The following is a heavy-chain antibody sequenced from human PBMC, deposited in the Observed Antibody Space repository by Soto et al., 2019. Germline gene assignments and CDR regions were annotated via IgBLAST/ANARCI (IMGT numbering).Heavy chain of an antibody. D-gene: IGHD3-22*01. J-gene: IGHJ3*01. CDR3: ASRGGNDDSGGKMVDV. Sequence: EVQLTESGGGLVQPGGSLRLSCTASGFTFSNYAMNWVRQDPGKGLEWVSYISSSSTTIYYADSVKGRFTISGDNAKNSLYLQMTSLREEDTAMYYCASRGGNDDSGGKMVDVCGPGTKVTVSS. V-gene: IGHV3-48*02. CDR2: ISSSSTTI. CDR1: GFTFSNYA.